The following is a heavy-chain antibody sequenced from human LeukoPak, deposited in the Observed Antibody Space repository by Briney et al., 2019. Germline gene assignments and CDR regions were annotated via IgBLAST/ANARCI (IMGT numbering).Heavy chain of an antibody. CDR3: ARIGSGWLIDY. Sequence: SETLSLTCTVSGGSISSNSYYWGWIRQPPGKGLEWIGSIYHSGSTYYNPSLKSRVTISVDTSKNQFSLKLSSVTAADTAVYYCARIGSGWLIDYWGQGTLVTVSS. V-gene: IGHV4-39*07. J-gene: IGHJ4*02. D-gene: IGHD6-19*01. CDR1: GGSISSNSYY. CDR2: IYHSGST.